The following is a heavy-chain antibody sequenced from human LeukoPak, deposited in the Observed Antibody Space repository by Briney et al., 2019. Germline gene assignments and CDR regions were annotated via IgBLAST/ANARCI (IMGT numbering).Heavy chain of an antibody. CDR1: GFTFSDYR. CDR3: AKATDDYSRRGIDY. CDR2: ISSNGGNT. Sequence: PGGSLRLSCAASGFTFSDYRMSWVRQAPGKGLEWVAYISSNGGNTYYADSVKGRFTISRDNSKHTLFLQMNSLRAEDTAVYYCAKATDDYSRRGIDYWGQGTLVTISS. V-gene: IGHV3-23*01. D-gene: IGHD4-11*01. J-gene: IGHJ4*02.